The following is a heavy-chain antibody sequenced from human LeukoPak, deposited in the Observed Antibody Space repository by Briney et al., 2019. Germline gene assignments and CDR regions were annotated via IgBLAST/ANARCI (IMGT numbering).Heavy chain of an antibody. V-gene: IGHV1-18*01. CDR3: ARVSPYSSSPWPDY. Sequence: GASVKVSCKSSGYTFTSYGIIWVRQAPGQGLEWMGWISAYNGNTNYAQKLQGRVTMTTDTSTSTAYMELRSLRSDDTAVYYCARVSPYSSSPWPDYWGQGTLVTVSS. CDR2: ISAYNGNT. CDR1: GYTFTSYG. D-gene: IGHD6-6*01. J-gene: IGHJ4*02.